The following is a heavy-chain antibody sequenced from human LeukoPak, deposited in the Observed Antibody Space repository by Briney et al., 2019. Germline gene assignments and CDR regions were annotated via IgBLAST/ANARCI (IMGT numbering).Heavy chain of an antibody. V-gene: IGHV3-23*01. D-gene: IGHD3-10*01. CDR3: AKDYRSFWVVQGVVNAFPLDY. J-gene: IGHJ4*02. CDR2: IFPSGGEI. Sequence: QSGGSLRLSCAASGFTFSTFAMIWVRQPPGKGLEWVSSIFPSGGEIHYADSVRGRFTISRDNSKSTLSLQMNSLRAEDTAVYYCAKDYRSFWVVQGVVNAFPLDYWGQGTLVTVSS. CDR1: GFTFSTFA.